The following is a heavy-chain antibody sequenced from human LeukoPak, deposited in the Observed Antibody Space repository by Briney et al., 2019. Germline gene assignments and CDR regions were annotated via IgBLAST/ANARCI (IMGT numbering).Heavy chain of an antibody. CDR1: GYSFTSYW. V-gene: IGHV5-10-1*01. CDR2: IDPSDSYT. Sequence: GESLKISCKGSGYSFTSYWISWVRQMPGKGLEWMGSIDPSDSYTNYSPSFQGRVTISADKSISTAYLQWSSLKASDTATYYCARPMAGSGGYYYYDMDVWGQGTTVTVS. CDR3: ARPMAGSGGYYYYDMDV. J-gene: IGHJ6*02. D-gene: IGHD2-8*01.